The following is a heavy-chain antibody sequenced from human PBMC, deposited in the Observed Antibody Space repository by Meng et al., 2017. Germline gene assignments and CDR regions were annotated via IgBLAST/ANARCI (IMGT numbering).Heavy chain of an antibody. CDR2: TYYRSKCYN. CDR3: ASGSSALDY. V-gene: IGHV6-1*01. D-gene: IGHD6-13*01. CDR1: AVSVDSDSAV. Sequence: QLRPPVPRPAQPSQTPSPSSAISAVSVDSDSAVWSQIRQSPSRGLEWRGRTYYRSKCYNHYAVSVNSRITINPDTSKNQFSLQLNSVTPDDTAVYYCASGSSALDYWGQGTLVTVSS. J-gene: IGHJ4*02.